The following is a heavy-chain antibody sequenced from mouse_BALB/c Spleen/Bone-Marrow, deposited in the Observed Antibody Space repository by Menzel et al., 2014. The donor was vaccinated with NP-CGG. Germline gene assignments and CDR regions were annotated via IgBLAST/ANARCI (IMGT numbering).Heavy chain of an antibody. Sequence: VKLVESGPGLVAPSQSLSITCTVSGFSLTGYAVNWVRQPPGKGLEWLGMIWGDGSTDYNSALKSRLSISKDNSKSQVFLKMSSLQTDDTARYYCARDGYDYAMDYWGQGTSVTVSS. CDR2: IWGDGST. V-gene: IGHV2-6-7*01. CDR3: ARDGYDYAMDY. J-gene: IGHJ4*01. D-gene: IGHD2-2*01. CDR1: GFSLTGYA.